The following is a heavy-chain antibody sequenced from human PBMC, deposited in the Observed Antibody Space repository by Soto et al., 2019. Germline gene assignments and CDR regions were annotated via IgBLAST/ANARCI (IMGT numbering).Heavy chain of an antibody. V-gene: IGHV3-7*02. CDR1: GFTFRNYW. J-gene: IGHJ4*02. D-gene: IGHD1-26*01. CDR2: XXXXXXXX. CDR3: XXXSGPGTVDY. Sequence: EVQLVESGGGLVQPGGSLRLSCVASGFTFRNYWMSWVRQAPGKGLEXXXXXXXXXXXXXFVDSVEGRFTVSRDNTKXXXXXXXXXXXXXXXXXXXXXXXSGPGTVDYWGQGTLVTVSS.